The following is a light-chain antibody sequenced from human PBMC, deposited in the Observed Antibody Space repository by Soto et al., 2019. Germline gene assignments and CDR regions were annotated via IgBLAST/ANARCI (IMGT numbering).Light chain of an antibody. CDR1: QSVSNKY. CDR2: DAS. Sequence: IVLTQSPGTLSLSPGARATLSLRASQSVSNKYLAWYQPKPXQAPRLXXYDASNRANGIPARFSGSGSGTDFTLTISSIEPEDFAVYYGQQRSNWPSITFGQGTRLEIK. CDR3: QQRSNWPSIT. V-gene: IGKV3-11*01. J-gene: IGKJ5*01.